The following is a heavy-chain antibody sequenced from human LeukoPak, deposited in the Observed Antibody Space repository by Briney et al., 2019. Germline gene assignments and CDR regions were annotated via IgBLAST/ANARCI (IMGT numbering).Heavy chain of an antibody. J-gene: IGHJ6*04. Sequence: GGSLRLSCAASGFTFSDYYMSWIRQAPGKGLEWVSYISSSGSTIYYADSVKGRFTISRDNAKNSLYLQMNGLKAEDTAVYYCTRTVVVRSLFYGMDVWGEGTTVTVSS. D-gene: IGHD3-22*01. V-gene: IGHV3-11*01. CDR2: ISSSGSTI. CDR3: TRTVVVRSLFYGMDV. CDR1: GFTFSDYY.